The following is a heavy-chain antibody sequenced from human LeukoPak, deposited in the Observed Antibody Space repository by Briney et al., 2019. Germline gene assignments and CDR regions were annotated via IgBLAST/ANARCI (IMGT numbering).Heavy chain of an antibody. CDR3: ARHASNGRYSSSWHTDY. V-gene: IGHV4-39*01. J-gene: IGHJ4*02. CDR1: GRSISISTNY. Sequence: ADTQSLICIVSGRSISISTNYWGWIRQPAGKGPEWIGSIYYSGNAYYVPCLKSRVTKSVDTSKNQFSLKLSSVTAADTAVYYCARHASNGRYSSSWHTDYWGQGALVTVSS. CDR2: IYYSGNA. D-gene: IGHD6-13*01.